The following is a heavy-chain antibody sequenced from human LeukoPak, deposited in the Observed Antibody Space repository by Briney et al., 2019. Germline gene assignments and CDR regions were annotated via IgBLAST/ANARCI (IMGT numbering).Heavy chain of an antibody. V-gene: IGHV3-48*03. CDR3: ARTGYSSGWQAADGWDYFDY. J-gene: IGHJ4*02. Sequence: SGGSLRLSCAASGFTFSSYEMNWVRQAPGKGLEWVSYISSSGSTIYYADSVKGRFTISRDNAKNSLYLQMNSLRAEDTAVYYCARTGYSSGWQAADGWDYFDYWGQGTLVTVSS. CDR1: GFTFSSYE. CDR2: ISSSGSTI. D-gene: IGHD6-19*01.